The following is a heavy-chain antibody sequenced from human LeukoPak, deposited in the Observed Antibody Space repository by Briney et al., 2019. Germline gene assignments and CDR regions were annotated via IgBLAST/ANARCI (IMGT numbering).Heavy chain of an antibody. CDR2: INNDGVST. J-gene: IGHJ4*02. D-gene: IGHD1-26*01. V-gene: IGHV3-74*01. CDR3: AKTMGAIDHDY. Sequence: GGSLRLSCATSGFTLSSYWMHWVRQVPGKGLEWLSRINNDGVSTSYADSVKGRFTNSRDNSKNTLYLQMNSLGAEDTAVYYCAKTMGAIDHDYWGQGTLVTVSS. CDR1: GFTLSSYW.